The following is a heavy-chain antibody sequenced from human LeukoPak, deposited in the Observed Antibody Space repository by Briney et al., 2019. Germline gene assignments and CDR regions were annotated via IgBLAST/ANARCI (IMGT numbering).Heavy chain of an antibody. V-gene: IGHV4-59*01. CDR3: ARQYSYGEENWFDP. CDR1: GGSISSYY. Sequence: KPSETLSLTCTVSGGSISSYYRSWIRQPPGKGLEWIGYIYYSGSTNYNPSLKSRVTISVDTSKNQFSLKLSSVTAADTAVYYCARQYSYGEENWFDPWGQGTLVTVSS. D-gene: IGHD5-18*01. CDR2: IYYSGST. J-gene: IGHJ5*02.